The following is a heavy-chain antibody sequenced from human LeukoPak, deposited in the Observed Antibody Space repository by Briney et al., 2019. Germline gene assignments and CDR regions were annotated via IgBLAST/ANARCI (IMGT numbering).Heavy chain of an antibody. V-gene: IGHV4-38-2*01. J-gene: IGHJ4*02. CDR1: GFSISSRYY. CDR3: ARAEWTVTHIGIDS. Sequence: SETLSLTCAVSGFSISSRYYWGWVRQPPGKGLEWFGSIYHGGNTYYNPSLKSRVTISVDTSQNHFSLKLSSVTAADTAVYYCARAEWTVTHIGIDSWGQGTLVTVSS. CDR2: IYHGGNT. D-gene: IGHD4-11*01.